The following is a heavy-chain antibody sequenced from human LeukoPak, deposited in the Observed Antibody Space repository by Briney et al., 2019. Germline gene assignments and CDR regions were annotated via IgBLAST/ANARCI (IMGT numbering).Heavy chain of an antibody. CDR3: ARGNWVYDY. CDR1: GGSISSYY. V-gene: IGHV4-59*01. Sequence: SSETLSLTCTVSGGSISSYYWSWIRQPPGKELEWIGYIYYSGSTNYNPSLKSRVTISVDTPKNQFSLKLSSVTAADTAVYYCARGNWVYDYWGQGALVTVSS. J-gene: IGHJ4*02. D-gene: IGHD6-13*01. CDR2: IYYSGST.